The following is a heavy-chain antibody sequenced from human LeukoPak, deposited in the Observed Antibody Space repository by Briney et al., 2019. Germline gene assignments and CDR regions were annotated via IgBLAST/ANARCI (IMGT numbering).Heavy chain of an antibody. Sequence: PGGSLRLSCAASGFNFSSYEMNWVRQAPGKGLEWASYISPTGSAIYYADSVKGRFTISRDNAKNSLYLQMNSLRAEDTAVYYCARGASGSSFGYWGQGTLVTVSS. V-gene: IGHV3-48*03. CDR3: ARGASGSSFGY. D-gene: IGHD6-6*01. CDR1: GFNFSSYE. J-gene: IGHJ4*02. CDR2: ISPTGSAI.